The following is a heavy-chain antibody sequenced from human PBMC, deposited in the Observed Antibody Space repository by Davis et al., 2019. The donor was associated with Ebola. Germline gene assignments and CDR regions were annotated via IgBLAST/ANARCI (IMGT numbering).Heavy chain of an antibody. CDR1: GGSISSYY. V-gene: IGHV5-51*01. CDR3: ARHGIAARRYGMDV. J-gene: IGHJ6*02. Sequence: ETLSLTCTVSGGSISSYYWSWIRQPPGKGLEWMGIIYPGDSDTRYSPSFQGQVTISADKSISTAYLQWSSLKASDTAMYYCARHGIAARRYGMDVWGQGTTVTVSS. D-gene: IGHD6-6*01. CDR2: IYPGDSDT.